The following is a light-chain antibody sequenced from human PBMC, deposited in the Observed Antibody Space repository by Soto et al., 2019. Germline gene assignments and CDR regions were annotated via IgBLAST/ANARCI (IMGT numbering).Light chain of an antibody. CDR3: QQYGSSGT. J-gene: IGKJ1*01. Sequence: EIGMTQSPSTLSVSPGERAPLSCRASQSININLAWYQQKPGQAPRLLIYGASNRATGIPDRFSGSGSGTDFTLTISRLEPEDFAVYYCQQYGSSGTFGQGTKVDIK. CDR1: QSININ. CDR2: GAS. V-gene: IGKV3-20*01.